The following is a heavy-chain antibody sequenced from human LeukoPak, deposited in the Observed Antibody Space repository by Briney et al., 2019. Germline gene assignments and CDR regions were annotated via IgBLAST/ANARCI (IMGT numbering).Heavy chain of an antibody. D-gene: IGHD1-1*01. CDR1: GGSISSNNW. Sequence: PSGALSLTCAVSGGSISSNNWWGWVRQPPGKGLEWIGEIYHSGSPNYNPSLKSRVTISVDKSRNHFSLNLSSVTAADTAVYYCARVNINNWHSCDYWGQGTLVTVSS. CDR3: ARVNINNWHSCDY. CDR2: IYHSGSP. J-gene: IGHJ4*02. V-gene: IGHV4-4*02.